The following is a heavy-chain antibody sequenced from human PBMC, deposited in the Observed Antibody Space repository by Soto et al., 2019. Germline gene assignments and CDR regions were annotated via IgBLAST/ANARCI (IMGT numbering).Heavy chain of an antibody. CDR2: ISSSSSYI. CDR3: AGTDSGSYYGFDY. CDR1: GFTFSSYS. Sequence: PGGSLRLSCAASGFTFSSYSMNWVRQAPGKGLEWVSSISSSSSYIYYADSVKGRFTISRDNAKNSLYLQMNSLRAEDTTVYYCAGTDSGSYYGFDYWGQGTLVTVSS. V-gene: IGHV3-21*01. J-gene: IGHJ4*02. D-gene: IGHD1-26*01.